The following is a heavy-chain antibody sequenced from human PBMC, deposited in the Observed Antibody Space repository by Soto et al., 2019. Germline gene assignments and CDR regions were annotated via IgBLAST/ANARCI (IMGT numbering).Heavy chain of an antibody. CDR3: ARASRYYWNYMMY. CDR2: VSAYNGNT. V-gene: IGHV1-18*01. D-gene: IGHD1-7*01. J-gene: IGHJ4*02. CDR1: GYTFSNDA. Sequence: QVQLVQSGAEVTKPGASVKASCKASGYTFSNDAITWVRQAPGQGLEWMGWVSAYNGNTNDAQKFKGRVTMTTDTSTSTAYMELRSLRYDDTAVYFCARASRYYWNYMMYWGQGTLVTVSS.